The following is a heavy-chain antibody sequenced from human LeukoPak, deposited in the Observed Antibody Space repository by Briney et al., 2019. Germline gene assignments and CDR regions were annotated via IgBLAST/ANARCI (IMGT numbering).Heavy chain of an antibody. CDR2: IYDSGNT. CDR1: GASISSYY. J-gene: IGHJ4*02. D-gene: IGHD2-21*01. CDR3: AKGEGDY. Sequence: PSETLSLTCTVSGASISSYYWSWIRQPPGKGLEWIGYIYDSGNTNYNPSLKSRVTISVDTSKNQFSLKVRSVTAADTAVYYCAKGEGDYWGQGTLVTVSS. V-gene: IGHV4-59*01.